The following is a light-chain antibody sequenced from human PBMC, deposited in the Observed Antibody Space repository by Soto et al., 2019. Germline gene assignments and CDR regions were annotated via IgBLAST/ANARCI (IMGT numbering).Light chain of an antibody. Sequence: DIQMTQSASSLPASVGDTVTISCQASQDISKYLNWFQQKPGKAPKLLIYDVFNVETGVPSRFSGRGSGTDFTLIISNLQPEDFETYYCQQYDQLPITLGGGTKVDI. CDR2: DVF. V-gene: IGKV1-33*01. CDR3: QQYDQLPIT. J-gene: IGKJ4*01. CDR1: QDISKY.